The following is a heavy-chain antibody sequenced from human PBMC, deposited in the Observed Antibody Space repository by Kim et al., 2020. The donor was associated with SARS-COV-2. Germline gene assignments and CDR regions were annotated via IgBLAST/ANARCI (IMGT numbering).Heavy chain of an antibody. CDR2: IYYSGST. D-gene: IGHD2-15*01. V-gene: IGHV4-59*08. CDR1: GGSISSYY. Sequence: SETLSLTCTVSGGSISSYYWSWIRQPPGKGLEWIGYIYYSGSTNYNPSLKSRVTISVDTSKNQFSLKLSSVTAADTAVYYCARRALGYCSGGSCYSGFDYWGQGTLVTVSS. J-gene: IGHJ4*02. CDR3: ARRALGYCSGGSCYSGFDY.